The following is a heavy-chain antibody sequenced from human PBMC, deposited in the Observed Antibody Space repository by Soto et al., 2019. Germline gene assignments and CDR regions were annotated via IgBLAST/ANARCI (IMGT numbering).Heavy chain of an antibody. D-gene: IGHD1-26*01. V-gene: IGHV3-33*01. Sequence: GXSPRLSCAASGFTFSNYGMHWARQAPGKGLECVXAILYXGGNKYYADSXXGRFTNSXXNSKNTLYMQMNSMRAEDTAVYYCAGGNYYFDYWGQGTLVTVSS. CDR2: ILYXGGNK. CDR1: GFTFSNYG. J-gene: IGHJ4*02. CDR3: AGGNYYFDY.